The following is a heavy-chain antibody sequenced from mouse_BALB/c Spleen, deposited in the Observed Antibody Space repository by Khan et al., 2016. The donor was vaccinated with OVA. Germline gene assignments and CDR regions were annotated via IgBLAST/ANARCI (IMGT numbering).Heavy chain of an antibody. CDR1: GFTFSSYG. Sequence: EVELVESGGGLVQPGGSLKLSCAASGFTFSSYGMSWVRQTPDKRLELVATINSNGGSTYYPDSVKGRFTISRDNAKHTLYLQMSSLKYEDTAMYYCARMARTINWGQGTTLTVSS. V-gene: IGHV5-6-3*01. CDR2: INSNGGST. J-gene: IGHJ2*01. CDR3: ARMARTIN.